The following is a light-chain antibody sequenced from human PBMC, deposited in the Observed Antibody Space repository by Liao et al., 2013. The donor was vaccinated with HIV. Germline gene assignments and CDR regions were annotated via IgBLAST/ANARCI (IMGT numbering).Light chain of an antibody. J-gene: IGLJ3*02. CDR2: YDS. CDR1: NIGSKS. Sequence: SYVLTQAPSVSVAPGKTARITCGGNNIGSKSVHWYQQKPGQAPVLVIYYDSDRPSGIPERFSGSNSGNTATLTISRVEAGDEADYYCQVWDSGSDHRVFGGGTKLTVL. CDR3: QVWDSGSDHRV. V-gene: IGLV3-21*04.